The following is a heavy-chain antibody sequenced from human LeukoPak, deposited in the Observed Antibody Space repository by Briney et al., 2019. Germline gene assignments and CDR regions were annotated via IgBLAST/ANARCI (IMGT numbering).Heavy chain of an antibody. CDR3: ARSLGYSP. Sequence: TGGSLRPSCAASGFTSSSYEMNWVSQAPGKGLEWVSVISSSGSTIYYADSGKGRFTISRDNAKNSLYLQMNSLRAEDTAVYYCARSLGYSPWGQGTTVTVSS. V-gene: IGHV3-48*03. D-gene: IGHD2-15*01. CDR2: ISSSGSTI. CDR1: GFTSSSYE. J-gene: IGHJ6*02.